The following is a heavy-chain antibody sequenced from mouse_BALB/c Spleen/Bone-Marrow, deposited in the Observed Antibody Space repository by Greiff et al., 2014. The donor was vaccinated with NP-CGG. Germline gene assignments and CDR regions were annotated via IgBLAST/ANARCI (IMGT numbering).Heavy chain of an antibody. D-gene: IGHD1-1*01. V-gene: IGHV5-4*02. CDR1: GFTFSDYY. Sequence: DVHLVESGEGLVKPGGSLKLSCAASGFTFSDYYMYWVRQTPEKRLEWVATISDGGSYTYYPDSVKGRFTISRDNAKNNLYLQMSSLKSEDTAMYYCANYYGSTWFAYWGQGTLVTVSA. CDR2: ISDGGSYT. CDR3: ANYYGSTWFAY. J-gene: IGHJ3*01.